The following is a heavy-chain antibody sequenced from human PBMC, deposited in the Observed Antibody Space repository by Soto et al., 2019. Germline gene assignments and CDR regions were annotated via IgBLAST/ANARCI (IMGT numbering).Heavy chain of an antibody. CDR1: GGSISSSSYY. Sequence: QLQLQESGPGLVKPSETLSLTCTVSGGSISSSSYYWGWIRQPPGKGLEWIGSIYYSGSTYYNPSLKSRVTISVDTSKNQFSLKLSSVTAADTAVYYCASHPGTQRVSPPFDYWGQGTLVTVSS. CDR2: IYYSGST. CDR3: ASHPGTQRVSPPFDY. V-gene: IGHV4-39*01. J-gene: IGHJ4*02. D-gene: IGHD1-1*01.